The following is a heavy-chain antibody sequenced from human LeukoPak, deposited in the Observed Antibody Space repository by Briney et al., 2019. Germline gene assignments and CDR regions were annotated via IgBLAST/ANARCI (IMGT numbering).Heavy chain of an antibody. V-gene: IGHV4-39*07. CDR1: GGSISSSSYY. J-gene: IGHJ4*02. CDR2: IYYSGST. Sequence: SETLSLTCTVSGGSISSSSYYWGWIRQPPGKGLEWIGSIYYSGSTYYNPSLKSRVTISVDRSKNQFSLKLSSVTAADTAVYYCARELDWVDYWGQGTLVTVSS. CDR3: ARELDWVDY. D-gene: IGHD2-21*01.